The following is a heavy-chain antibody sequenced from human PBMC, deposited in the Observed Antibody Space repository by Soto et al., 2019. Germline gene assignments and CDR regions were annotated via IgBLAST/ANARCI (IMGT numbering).Heavy chain of an antibody. CDR1: GFTVRSDY. D-gene: IGHD3-10*01. V-gene: IGHV3-53*01. J-gene: IGHJ4*02. CDR3: ARTRITLVRGLIKNGSSFDH. Sequence: GGSLRLSCAASGFTVRSDYMSWVCQAPGKGLEWVSVIYTGGSTYYADSVKGRFTISLDNSRNTLFLQMNSLRAEDTAVYYCARTRITLVRGLIKNGSSFDHWGQGTLVTVSS. CDR2: IYTGGST.